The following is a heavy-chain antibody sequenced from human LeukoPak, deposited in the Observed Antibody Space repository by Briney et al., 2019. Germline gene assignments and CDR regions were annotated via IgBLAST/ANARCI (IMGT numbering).Heavy chain of an antibody. J-gene: IGHJ6*03. CDR3: ARDRPQQWLVRGQRGYYYYMDV. D-gene: IGHD6-19*01. V-gene: IGHV3-66*01. CDR2: IYSGGST. CDR1: GFTFSNYW. Sequence: GGSLRLSCAASGFTFSNYWMSWVRQAPGKGLEWVSVIYSGGSTYYADSVKGRFTISRDIAKNSLYLQMNSLRAEDTAVYYCARDRPQQWLVRGQRGYYYYMDVWGKGTTVTISS.